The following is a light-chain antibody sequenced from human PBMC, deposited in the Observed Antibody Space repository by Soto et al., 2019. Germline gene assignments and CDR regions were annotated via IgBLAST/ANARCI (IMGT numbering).Light chain of an antibody. V-gene: IGKV1-39*01. CDR1: QSMSNY. CDR2: AAS. CDR3: QQSYSTPRT. Sequence: DIQMTQSPSSLSASVGDRVTITCRASQSMSNYLNWYQQKPGKAPKLLMYAASSLQSGVPSRFGGSGSGTDFTLTISSLQPEHFATYYCQQSYSTPRTFGQGTKVEIK. J-gene: IGKJ1*01.